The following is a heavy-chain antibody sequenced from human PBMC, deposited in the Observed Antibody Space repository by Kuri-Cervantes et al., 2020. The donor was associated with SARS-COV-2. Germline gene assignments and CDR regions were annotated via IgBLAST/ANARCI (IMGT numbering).Heavy chain of an antibody. D-gene: IGHD2-2*01. Sequence: GESLKISCAASGFTFSSYAMHWVRQAPGKGLEWVAVISYDGSNKYYADSVKGRFTISRDNSKNTLYLQMNSLRAEDTAVYYCARDILVLGHNWFDPWGQGTLVTVSS. CDR2: ISYDGSNK. CDR3: ARDILVLGHNWFDP. J-gene: IGHJ5*02. V-gene: IGHV3-30-3*01. CDR1: GFTFSSYA.